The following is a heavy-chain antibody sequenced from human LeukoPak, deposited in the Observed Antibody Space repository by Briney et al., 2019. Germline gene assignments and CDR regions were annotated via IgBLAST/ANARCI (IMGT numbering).Heavy chain of an antibody. J-gene: IGHJ4*02. CDR3: ARAAGDPLRRTYFDY. V-gene: IGHV3-30*01. D-gene: IGHD6-13*01. Sequence: GGSLRLSCAASGFTFSSYAMHWVRQAPGKGLEWVAVISYDGSNKYYADSVKGRFTISRDNSKNTLYLQMNSLRAEDTAVYYCARAAGDPLRRTYFDYWGQGTLVTVSS. CDR2: ISYDGSNK. CDR1: GFTFSSYA.